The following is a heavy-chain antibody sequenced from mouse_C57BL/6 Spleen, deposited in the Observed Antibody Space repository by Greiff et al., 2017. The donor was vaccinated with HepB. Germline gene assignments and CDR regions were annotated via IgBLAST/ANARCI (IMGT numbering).Heavy chain of an antibody. Sequence: EVKLVESGGGLVKPGGSLKLSCAASGFTFSDYGMHWVRQAPEKGLEWVAYISSGSSTIYYADTVKGRFTISRDNAKNTLFLQMTSLRSEDTAMYYCARRVGNYVGYFDVWGTGTTVTVSS. CDR2: ISSGSSTI. V-gene: IGHV5-17*01. CDR1: GFTFSDYG. CDR3: ARRVGNYVGYFDV. J-gene: IGHJ1*03. D-gene: IGHD2-1*01.